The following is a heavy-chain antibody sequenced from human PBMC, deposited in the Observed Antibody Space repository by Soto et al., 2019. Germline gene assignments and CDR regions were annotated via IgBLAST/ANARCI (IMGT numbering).Heavy chain of an antibody. CDR2: INSDGSST. J-gene: IGHJ4*02. Sequence: EVQLVESGGGLVQPGGSLRLSCAASGFTFSSYWMHWVRQAPGKGLVWVSRINSDGSSTTYADSVKGRFTISGDNAKNTLYLQMNSLRAEDTAVYYCVRVPTGGYAFSLDDYWGQGTLVTVSS. V-gene: IGHV3-74*01. CDR3: VRVPTGGYAFSLDDY. D-gene: IGHD5-12*01. CDR1: GFTFSSYW.